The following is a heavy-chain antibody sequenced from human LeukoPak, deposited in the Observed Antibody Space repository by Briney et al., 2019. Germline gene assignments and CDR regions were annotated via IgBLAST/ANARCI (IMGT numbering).Heavy chain of an antibody. CDR3: ARDNPRTGYPYYFDY. J-gene: IGHJ4*02. CDR2: INHSGST. Sequence: SETLSLTCAVYGGSFSGYYWSWIRQPPGKGLEWIGEINHSGSTNYNPSLKSRVTISVDTSKNQFSLKLNSVTAADTAVYYCARDNPRTGYPYYFDYWGQGTLVTVSS. V-gene: IGHV4-34*01. D-gene: IGHD3/OR15-3a*01. CDR1: GGSFSGYY.